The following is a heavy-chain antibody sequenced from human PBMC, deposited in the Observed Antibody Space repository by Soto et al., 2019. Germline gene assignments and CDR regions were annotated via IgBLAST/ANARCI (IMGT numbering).Heavy chain of an antibody. CDR1: GFTFSDFY. V-gene: IGHV3-11*03. CDR3: VRSVGGYGIGMP. Sequence: GGSMRLSCATSGFTFSDFYMSWIRQAPGRGLEWVSYISSRSDDTNYADSVRGRFTVSRDNAKNSLFLQMNSLRVEDTAIYSCVRSVGGYGIGMPWGQGTLVPVSS. D-gene: IGHD3-16*01. J-gene: IGHJ5*02. CDR2: ISSRSDDT.